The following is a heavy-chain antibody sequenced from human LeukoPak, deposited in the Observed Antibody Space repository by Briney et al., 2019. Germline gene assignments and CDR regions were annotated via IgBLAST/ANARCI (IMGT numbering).Heavy chain of an antibody. Sequence: GGSLRLSCAASGFTFSSYAMSWVRQAPGKGLEWVSAISGSGGSTYYADSVKGRFTIPRDNSKNTLYLQMNSLRAEDTAVYYCAKTFQSYYDSSGYYGTDAFDIWGQGTMVTVSS. CDR1: GFTFSSYA. J-gene: IGHJ3*02. D-gene: IGHD3-22*01. CDR3: AKTFQSYYDSSGYYGTDAFDI. CDR2: ISGSGGST. V-gene: IGHV3-23*01.